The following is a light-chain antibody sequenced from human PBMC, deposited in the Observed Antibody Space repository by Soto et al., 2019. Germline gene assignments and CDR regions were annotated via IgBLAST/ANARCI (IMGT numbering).Light chain of an antibody. CDR3: QQYEAYPLT. CDR1: QSISSW. Sequence: DIQLTQSPSTLSASVGDRVTITCRASQSISSWLAWYQQKPGQAPKLLVYKASSLESGVPSRFSGSGSGTDFTLTISTLQPDDFATYYCQQYEAYPLTFGGGTKVEI. CDR2: KAS. V-gene: IGKV1-5*03. J-gene: IGKJ4*01.